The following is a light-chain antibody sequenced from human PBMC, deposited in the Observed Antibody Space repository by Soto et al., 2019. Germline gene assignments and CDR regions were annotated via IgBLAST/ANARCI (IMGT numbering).Light chain of an antibody. CDR3: QQYGSSPRT. Sequence: ILMAQSPATLSLSPGERATLSYMASQSVSSSYLAWYQQKPGQAPRLLIYGASSRATGIPDRFSGSGSGTDFTLTISRLEPEDFAVYYCQQYGSSPRTFGQGTKVDIK. CDR2: GAS. V-gene: IGKV3-20*01. J-gene: IGKJ1*01. CDR1: QSVSSSY.